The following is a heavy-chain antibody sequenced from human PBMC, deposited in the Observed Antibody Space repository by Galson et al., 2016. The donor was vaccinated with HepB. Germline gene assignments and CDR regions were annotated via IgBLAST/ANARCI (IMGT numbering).Heavy chain of an antibody. CDR3: ARDALEAGYAFEL. J-gene: IGHJ3*01. D-gene: IGHD1-1*01. CDR1: GFNLSRYG. Sequence: SLRLSCAASGFNLSRYGMNWVRQAPGKGLEWVSFISWTSSTIFYAESLKGRFTISRDNARNSVSLEMKSLRAEDTAVYYCARDALEAGYAFELWGQGTMVTVSS. V-gene: IGHV3-48*04. CDR2: ISWTSSTI.